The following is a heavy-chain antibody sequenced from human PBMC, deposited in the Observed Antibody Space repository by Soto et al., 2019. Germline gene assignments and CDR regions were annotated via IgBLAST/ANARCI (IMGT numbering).Heavy chain of an antibody. D-gene: IGHD3-3*01. J-gene: IGHJ5*02. V-gene: IGHV1-18*04. Sequence: GASVKVSCKASGYTFTSYGISWVRQAPGQGLEWMGWISAYNGNTNYAQKLQGRVTMTTDTSTSTAYMELRSLRSDDTAVYYCARVPTIFGVVIIKEVQEWFDPWGQGTLVTVSS. CDR3: ARVPTIFGVVIIKEVQEWFDP. CDR2: ISAYNGNT. CDR1: GYTFTSYG.